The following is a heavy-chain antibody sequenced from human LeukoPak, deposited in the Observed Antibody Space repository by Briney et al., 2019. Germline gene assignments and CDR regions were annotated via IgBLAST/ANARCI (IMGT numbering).Heavy chain of an antibody. V-gene: IGHV3-23*01. CDR1: GFTFNNYG. CDR3: AQDLAWGAFDH. CDR2: ISPSGGGT. Sequence: GGSLRLSCAGSGFTFNNYGIHWVRQAPGKGLEWVSGISPSGGGTYYADSVKGRFTTSRDDSKNTLSLQMNSLRVEDTAVYYCAQDLAWGAFDHWGRGTLVTVSS. J-gene: IGHJ4*02. D-gene: IGHD7-27*01.